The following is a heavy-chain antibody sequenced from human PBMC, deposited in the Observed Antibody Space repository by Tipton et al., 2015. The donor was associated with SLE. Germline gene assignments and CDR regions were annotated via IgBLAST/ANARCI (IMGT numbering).Heavy chain of an antibody. D-gene: IGHD3-22*01. Sequence: SLRLSCAASGFTVSSNYMSWVRQAPGKGLEWVSVVYSGGSTYYADSVKGRFTISRDNSKNTLYLQMNSLRAEDTAVYYCARGAYGDDSSGYYGGDYWGQGPLVTVSS. CDR2: VYSGGST. V-gene: IGHV3-53*01. J-gene: IGHJ4*02. CDR1: GFTVSSNY. CDR3: ARGAYGDDSSGYYGGDY.